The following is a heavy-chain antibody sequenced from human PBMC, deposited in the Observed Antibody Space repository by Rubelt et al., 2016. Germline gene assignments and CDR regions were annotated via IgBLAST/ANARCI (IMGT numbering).Heavy chain of an antibody. Sequence: QVQLQESGPGLVKPSETLSLTCTVSGGSISTYYWSWIRQPAGKGLEWIGRIDGSGSTNYNPSLQSRDTISVETSKNQFSLKLSPVTAADTAMYYCARKGYGDYDYWGQGTLVTVSS. D-gene: IGHD4-17*01. J-gene: IGHJ4*02. CDR1: GGSISTYY. CDR3: ARKGYGDYDY. CDR2: IDGSGST. V-gene: IGHV4-4*07.